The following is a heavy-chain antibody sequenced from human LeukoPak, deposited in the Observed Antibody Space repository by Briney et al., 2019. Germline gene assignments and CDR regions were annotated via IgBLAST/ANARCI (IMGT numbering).Heavy chain of an antibody. V-gene: IGHV3-9*01. CDR2: ISWNSGSI. J-gene: IGHJ4*02. CDR1: GFTFDDYA. D-gene: IGHD3-10*01. Sequence: GGSLRLSCAASGFTFDDYAMHWVRQAPGKGLEWVSGISWNSGSIGYADSVKGRFTISRDNAKNSLYLQMNSLRAEDTALYYCAKDIRRRGGLGDFDYWGQGTLVTVSS. CDR3: AKDIRRRGGLGDFDY.